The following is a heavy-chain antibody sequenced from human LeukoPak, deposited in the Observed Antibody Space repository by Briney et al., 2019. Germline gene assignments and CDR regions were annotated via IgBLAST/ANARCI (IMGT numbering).Heavy chain of an antibody. V-gene: IGHV4-39*01. CDR3: ARLAFDSAFFDS. D-gene: IGHD3-9*01. CDR1: GGSISSSNYS. J-gene: IGHJ4*02. CDR2: IYYRGTT. Sequence: SETLSLTCTVSGGSISSSNYSWGWIRQPPGKGLEWIGNIYYRGTTYHNPSLKSRVTISVDTSKNQFSLKLSSVTAADTAVFYCARLAFDSAFFDSWGQGTLVTVSS.